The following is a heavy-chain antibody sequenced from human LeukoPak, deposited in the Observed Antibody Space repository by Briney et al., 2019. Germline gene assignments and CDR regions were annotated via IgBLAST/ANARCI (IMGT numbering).Heavy chain of an antibody. CDR1: GFTFSSYW. D-gene: IGHD2-8*01. Sequence: GGSLRLSCAASGFTFSSYWMSWVRQAPGKGLEWVANIKQDGSEKYYVDSVKGRFTISRDNAKNSLYLQMNSLRAEDTAVYYCARERKVGYCTNGVCLGDAFDIWGQGTMVTVSS. V-gene: IGHV3-7*03. CDR3: ARERKVGYCTNGVCLGDAFDI. CDR2: IKQDGSEK. J-gene: IGHJ3*02.